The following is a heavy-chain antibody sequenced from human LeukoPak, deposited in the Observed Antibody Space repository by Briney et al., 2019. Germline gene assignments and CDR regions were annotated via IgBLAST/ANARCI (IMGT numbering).Heavy chain of an antibody. D-gene: IGHD6-13*01. J-gene: IGHJ4*02. Sequence: SDPTLVKPTQTLTLTCTFSGFSLSTSGVGVGWIRQPPGKALEWLALIYCDDDKRYSPSLKSRLTITKDTSKNQVVLTMTNMDPVDTATYYCAHRWVGSSWYWVYFDYWGQGTLVTVSS. CDR1: GFSLSTSGVG. CDR3: AHRWVGSSWYWVYFDY. CDR2: IYCDDDK. V-gene: IGHV2-5*02.